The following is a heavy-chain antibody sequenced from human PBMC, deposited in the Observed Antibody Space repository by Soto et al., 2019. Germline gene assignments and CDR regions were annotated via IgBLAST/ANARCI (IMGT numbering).Heavy chain of an antibody. CDR1: GASIAAYY. J-gene: IGHJ5*02. CDR2: IYYSGST. CDR3: ARQLVTGYNDH. V-gene: IGHV4-59*01. D-gene: IGHD2-2*02. Sequence: QVLLQESGPGLVKTSETLSLTCTVSGASIAAYYWTWIRPHPGKGLEWIGYIYYSGSTDYNPSLKLRVILSIDASRTHFPRMLSSVTSADTAVYYCARQLVTGYNDHWAQVPLVTVSS.